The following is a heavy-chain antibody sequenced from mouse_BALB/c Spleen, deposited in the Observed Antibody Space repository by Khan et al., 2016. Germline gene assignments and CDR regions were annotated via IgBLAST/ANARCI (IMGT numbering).Heavy chain of an antibody. Sequence: QIQLVQSGPELKKPGETVKISCKASGYTFTNYGMNWVKQAPGKGLKWMGWMNTDTGEPTYADDFKGRFAFSLKTSARTAYLQINNLKNEDTATYSRASDYGYGVAGCVVEWGAESTVTVSS. CDR2: MNTDTGEP. J-gene: IGHJ1*01. D-gene: IGHD2-2*01. CDR1: GYTFTNYG. CDR3: ASDYGYGVAGCVVE. V-gene: IGHV9-3-1*01.